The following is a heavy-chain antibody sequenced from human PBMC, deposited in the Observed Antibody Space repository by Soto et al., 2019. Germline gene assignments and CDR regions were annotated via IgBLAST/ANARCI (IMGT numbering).Heavy chain of an antibody. CDR3: VRDSSTWATCFDY. D-gene: IGHD6-13*01. CDR2: ISYNGGST. J-gene: IGHJ4*02. Sequence: PGGSLRLSCSASGFTFSIYTMYWVRQAPGKGLEYVSAISYNGGSTNYADSVKGRFTISRDNSKNTLYLQMNSLRVEDTAMFYCVRDSSTWATCFDYWGRGTLVTVS. CDR1: GFTFSIYT. V-gene: IGHV3-64D*06.